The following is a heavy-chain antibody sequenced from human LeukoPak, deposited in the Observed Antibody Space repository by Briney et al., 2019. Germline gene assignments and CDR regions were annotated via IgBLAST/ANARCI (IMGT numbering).Heavy chain of an antibody. V-gene: IGHV1-46*01. Sequence: ASVNVSCKASGYTFTSYYMHWVRQAPGRGLEWMGIINPSGGSTSYAQKFQGRVTMTRDTSTSTVYMELSSLRSEDTAVYYCAREEGFRNYDFWSGWPSLDRNWFDPWGQGTLVTVSS. CDR1: GYTFTSYY. CDR3: AREEGFRNYDFWSGWPSLDRNWFDP. D-gene: IGHD3-3*01. J-gene: IGHJ5*02. CDR2: INPSGGST.